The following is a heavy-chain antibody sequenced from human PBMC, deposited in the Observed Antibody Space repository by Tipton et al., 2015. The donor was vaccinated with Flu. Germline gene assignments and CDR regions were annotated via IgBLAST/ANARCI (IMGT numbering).Heavy chain of an antibody. Sequence: GSLRLSCAASGFTFSSYWMSWVRQAPGKGLEWVSYISNNNTTIYYADSVKGRFTISRDNAKNSLYLQMNSLRAEDTAVYYCASFGDDAFDIWGQGTMVTVSS. CDR3: ASFGDDAFDI. CDR1: GFTFSSYW. J-gene: IGHJ3*02. CDR2: ISNNNTTI. V-gene: IGHV3-48*01. D-gene: IGHD3-16*01.